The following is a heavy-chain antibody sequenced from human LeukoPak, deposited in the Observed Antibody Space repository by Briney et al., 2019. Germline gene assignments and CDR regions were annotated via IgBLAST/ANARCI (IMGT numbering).Heavy chain of an antibody. D-gene: IGHD3-22*01. CDR2: IYYSGVT. CDR1: GGSISSSTYY. J-gene: IGHJ4*02. Sequence: SETLSLTCTVSGGSISSSTYYWGWIRQPPGKGLEWIGSIYYSGVTYYNPSLKSRVTISVDTSKNQSSLKLSSVTAADTALYYCARDVHQDYYNLYYFDCWGQGTLVTVSS. V-gene: IGHV4-39*07. CDR3: ARDVHQDYYNLYYFDC.